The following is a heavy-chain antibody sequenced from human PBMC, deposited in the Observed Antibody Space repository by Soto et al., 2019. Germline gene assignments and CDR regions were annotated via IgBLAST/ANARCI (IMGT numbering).Heavy chain of an antibody. CDR1: GGTFSSYT. J-gene: IGHJ4*02. Sequence: QVQLVQSGAEVKKPGSSVKVLCKASGGTFSSYTISWVRQAPGQGLEWMGRIIPILGIANYAQKFQGRVTITADKSTSTADMELSSLRAEDTAVYYCARALTTVNGADYWGQGTLVTVSS. D-gene: IGHD4-17*01. CDR2: IIPILGIA. V-gene: IGHV1-69*02. CDR3: ARALTTVNGADY.